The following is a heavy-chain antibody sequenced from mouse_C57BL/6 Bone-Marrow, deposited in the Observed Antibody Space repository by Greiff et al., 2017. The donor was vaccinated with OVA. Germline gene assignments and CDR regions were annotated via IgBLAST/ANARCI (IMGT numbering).Heavy chain of an antibody. CDR2: ISYDGSN. CDR3: ATTWYYFDY. V-gene: IGHV3-6*01. CDR1: GYSITSGYY. Sequence: EVKLQESGPGLVKPSQSLSLTCSVTGYSITSGYYWNWIRQFPGNKLEWMGYISYDGSNNYNPSLKNRISITRDTSKNQFFLKLNSVTTEDTATYYCATTWYYFDYWGKGTTLPVSS. J-gene: IGHJ2*01. D-gene: IGHD2-1*01.